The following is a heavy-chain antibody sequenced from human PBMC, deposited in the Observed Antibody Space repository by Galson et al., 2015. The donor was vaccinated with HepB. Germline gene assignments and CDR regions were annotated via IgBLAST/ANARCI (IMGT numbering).Heavy chain of an antibody. CDR1: GGTFSSYA. CDR2: IIPIFGTA. CDR3: ARSSLGYCSSTSCYAHPVDP. Sequence: SVKVSCKASGGTFSSYAISWVRQAPVQGLEWMGGIIPIFGTANYAQKFQGRVTITADESTSTAYMELSSLMSEDTAVDYCARSSLGYCSSTSCYAHPVDPWGQGTLVTVSS. V-gene: IGHV1-69*13. D-gene: IGHD2-2*01. J-gene: IGHJ5*02.